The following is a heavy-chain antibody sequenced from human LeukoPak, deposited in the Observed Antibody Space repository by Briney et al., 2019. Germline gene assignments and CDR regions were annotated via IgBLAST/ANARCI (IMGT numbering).Heavy chain of an antibody. V-gene: IGHV3-23*01. D-gene: IGHD5-18*01. CDR2: ISGSGGST. CDR1: GFTVSSNY. Sequence: GGSLRLSCAASGFTVSSNYMSWVRQAPEKGLEWVSAISGSGGSTYYADSVKGRFTISRDNSKNTLYLQMNSLRAEDTAVYYCARPKPIQLWPNYFDYWGQGTLVTVSS. CDR3: ARPKPIQLWPNYFDY. J-gene: IGHJ4*02.